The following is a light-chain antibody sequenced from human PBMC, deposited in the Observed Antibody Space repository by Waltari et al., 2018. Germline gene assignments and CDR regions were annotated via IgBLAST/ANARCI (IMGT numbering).Light chain of an antibody. Sequence: SVLIQPLSASVTPGQRVTIYCSANISNVGSSYISWYQHLPGAAPKVLMFRDDERASGIPDRFSGSKSGTSASLAISGLRSEDEADYYCAAWDDSLSCWVFGGGTKLTVL. J-gene: IGLJ3*02. CDR2: RDD. CDR3: AAWDDSLSCWV. V-gene: IGLV1-47*01. CDR1: ISNVGSSY.